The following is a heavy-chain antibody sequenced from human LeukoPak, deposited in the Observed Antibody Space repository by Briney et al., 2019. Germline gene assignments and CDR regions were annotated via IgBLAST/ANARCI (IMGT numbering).Heavy chain of an antibody. Sequence: GASVKVSCKASGYTLSSYGVTWVRQAPGQGLEWVGWISVYNGNTQYAQKLQARVTITTDTSTSTAYMELRSLRSDDTAVYYCARVKAVAGTGVFDIWGQGTMVTVSS. CDR1: GYTLSSYG. CDR3: ARVKAVAGTGVFDI. D-gene: IGHD6-19*01. CDR2: ISVYNGNT. J-gene: IGHJ3*02. V-gene: IGHV1-18*01.